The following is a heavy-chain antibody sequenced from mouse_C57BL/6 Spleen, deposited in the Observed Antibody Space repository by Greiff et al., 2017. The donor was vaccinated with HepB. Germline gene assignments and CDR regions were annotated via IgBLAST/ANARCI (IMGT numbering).Heavy chain of an antibody. Sequence: EVKVVESGAELVRPGASVKLSCTASGFNIKDDYMHWVKQRPEQGLEWIGWIDPENGDTEYASKFQGKATITADTSSNTAYLQLSSLTSEDTAVYYCYGSSLDYWGQGTTLTVSS. CDR1: GFNIKDDY. CDR2: IDPENGDT. V-gene: IGHV14-4*01. D-gene: IGHD1-1*01. CDR3: YGSSLDY. J-gene: IGHJ2*01.